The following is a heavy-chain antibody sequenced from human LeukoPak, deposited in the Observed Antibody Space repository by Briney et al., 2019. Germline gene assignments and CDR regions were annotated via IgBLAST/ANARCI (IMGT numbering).Heavy chain of an antibody. CDR1: GGSFSGYY. V-gene: IGHV4-34*01. D-gene: IGHD5-24*01. J-gene: IGHJ5*02. CDR3: ARHTVEMATILS. CDR2: INHSGST. Sequence: MSSETLSLTCAVYGGSFSGYYWSWIRQPPGKGLEWIGEINHSGSTNYNPSLKSRVTISVDTSKNPFSLRQRSVTAADTAVYYCARHTVEMATILSWGQGNLVTVSS.